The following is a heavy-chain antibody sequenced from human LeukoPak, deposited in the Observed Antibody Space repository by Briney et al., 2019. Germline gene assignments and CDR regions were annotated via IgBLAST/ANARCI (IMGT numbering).Heavy chain of an antibody. Sequence: GGSLRLSCAASGFTFTSYEMNWVRQAPGKGLEWVSYITISGSTIYYADSVKDRFTISRDNAKNSLYLQMNSLRAEDTAVYYCARTTSFDYWGQGTLVTVSS. V-gene: IGHV3-48*03. CDR1: GFTFTSYE. D-gene: IGHD1-1*01. J-gene: IGHJ4*02. CDR2: ITISGSTI. CDR3: ARTTSFDY.